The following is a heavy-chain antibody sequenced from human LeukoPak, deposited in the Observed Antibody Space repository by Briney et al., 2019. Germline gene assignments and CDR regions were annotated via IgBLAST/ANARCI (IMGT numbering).Heavy chain of an antibody. J-gene: IGHJ4*02. CDR1: GFTFGKYW. Sequence: GGSLRLSCVASGFTFGKYWMSWVRQAPGKGLEWVGRIKSKTDGGTTDYAAPVKGRFTISRDDSKNTLYLQMNSLKSEDTAVYYCSTLTSRGLSDSWGQGTLVTVSS. V-gene: IGHV3-15*01. CDR3: STLTSRGLSDS. CDR2: IKSKTDGGTT. D-gene: IGHD1-20*01.